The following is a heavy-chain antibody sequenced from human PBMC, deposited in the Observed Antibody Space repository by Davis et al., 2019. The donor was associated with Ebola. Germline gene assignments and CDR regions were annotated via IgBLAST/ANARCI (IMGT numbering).Heavy chain of an antibody. CDR3: TRGPLTALDY. V-gene: IGHV3-48*03. CDR2: ISASGSPI. CDR1: GFTFSRYE. D-gene: IGHD2-21*02. Sequence: GESLKISCAGSGFTFSRYEMNWVRQAPGKGLEWVSFISASGSPIYYPDSVKGRFTISRDNAKNSVHLQMNSLRAEDTGIYYCTRGPLTALDYWGQGTLVTVSS. J-gene: IGHJ4*02.